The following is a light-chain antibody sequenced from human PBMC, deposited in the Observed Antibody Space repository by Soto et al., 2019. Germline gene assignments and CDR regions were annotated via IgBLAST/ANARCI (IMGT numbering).Light chain of an antibody. Sequence: DILLTQSPSSLSASVGDRVTITCRASQNIDMYLSWYQQKPGRAPKLLIYAASTLQSGLPSRSSXXXCVPQLRVXVRGIYAEECATYFCQPSDNYTPITIGAGTKVAIK. J-gene: IGKJ3*01. CDR1: QNIDMY. V-gene: IGKV1-39*01. CDR2: AAS. CDR3: QPSDNYTPIT.